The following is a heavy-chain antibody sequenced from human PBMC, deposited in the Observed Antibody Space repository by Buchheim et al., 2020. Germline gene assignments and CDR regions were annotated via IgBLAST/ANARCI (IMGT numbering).Heavy chain of an antibody. J-gene: IGHJ6*02. V-gene: IGHV1-46*01. D-gene: IGHD2-15*01. CDR3: ARDLEVYGVATPSFYYGMDV. CDR1: GYTFTSYY. Sequence: QVQLVQSGAEVKKPGASVKVSCKASGYTFTSYYMHWVRQAPGQGLEWMGIINPSGGSTSYAQKFQGRVTMTRDTSTSTVYMELSSLRSEDTAVYYCARDLEVYGVATPSFYYGMDVWGQGTT. CDR2: INPSGGST.